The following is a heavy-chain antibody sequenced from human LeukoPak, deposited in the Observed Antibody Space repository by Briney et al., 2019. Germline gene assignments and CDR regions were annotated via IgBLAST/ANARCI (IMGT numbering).Heavy chain of an antibody. CDR3: ARRAGAYSHPYDY. CDR2: ITGSGGTT. V-gene: IGHV3-23*01. J-gene: IGHJ4*02. CDR1: GFSFSSYG. D-gene: IGHD4/OR15-4a*01. Sequence: PGGTLRLSCAASGFSFSSYGMSWVRQAPGKGLEWISAITGSGGTTYYADSVEGRFTISRDNSKNTLYLQVNSLRAEDTAVYYCARRAGAYSHPYDYWGQGTLVTVSS.